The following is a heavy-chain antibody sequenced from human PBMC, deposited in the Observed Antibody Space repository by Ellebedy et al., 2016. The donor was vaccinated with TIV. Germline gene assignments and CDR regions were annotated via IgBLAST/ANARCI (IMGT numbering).Heavy chain of an antibody. CDR1: GFTFSTYW. CDR3: ARQFDQPAR. Sequence: GESLKISCAASGFTFSTYWMSWVRQTPGKGLEWVSRINSDGRTINYADSVRGRFTISRDNAKNTVFLEMNSLRVDDTAVYYCARQFDQPARWGQGTLVTVSS. CDR2: INSDGRTI. V-gene: IGHV3-74*01. J-gene: IGHJ4*02. D-gene: IGHD2-2*01.